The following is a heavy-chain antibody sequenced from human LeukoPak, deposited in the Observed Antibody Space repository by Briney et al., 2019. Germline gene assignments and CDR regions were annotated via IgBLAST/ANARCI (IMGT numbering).Heavy chain of an antibody. J-gene: IGHJ4*02. CDR2: INWNGGST. Sequence: GGSLRLSCAASGFTFDDYGMSWVRQAPGKGLEWVSGINWNGGSTGYADSVKGRFTISRDNAKNSLYLQMNSLRAEDTALYYWAREPPDCIAPAGRWDYRGEGALGTASS. CDR3: AREPPDCIAPAGRWDY. V-gene: IGHV3-20*04. D-gene: IGHD6-13*01. CDR1: GFTFDDYG.